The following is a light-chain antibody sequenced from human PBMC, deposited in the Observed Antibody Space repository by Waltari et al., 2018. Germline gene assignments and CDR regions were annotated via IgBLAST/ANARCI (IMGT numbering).Light chain of an antibody. CDR3: QVWDSTTYMV. CDR2: QDR. J-gene: IGLJ2*01. V-gene: IGLV3-1*01. CDR1: RLAYKY. Sequence: SYEVTQSPSVSVSPGQTARITCSGNRLAYKYVCWYQQKPGQSPVLVIYQDRKRPSGIPERFSGSNSGDTATLTISENQAVDEGDYYCQVWDSTTYMVFGGGTKLTVL.